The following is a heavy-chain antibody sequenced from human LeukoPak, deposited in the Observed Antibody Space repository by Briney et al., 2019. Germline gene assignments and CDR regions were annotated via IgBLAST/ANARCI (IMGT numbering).Heavy chain of an antibody. V-gene: IGHV3-23*01. CDR1: GFTFSSYA. CDR2: ISGSGGST. Sequence: GGSLRLSCAASGFTFSSYAMSWVRQAPGRGLEWVSTISGSGGSTFYADSVKGRFTISRDNSKNTLYLQMNSLRAEDTAVYYCAKGSGLTGTFFDYWGQGTLVTVSS. CDR3: AKGSGLTGTFFDY. D-gene: IGHD7-27*01. J-gene: IGHJ4*02.